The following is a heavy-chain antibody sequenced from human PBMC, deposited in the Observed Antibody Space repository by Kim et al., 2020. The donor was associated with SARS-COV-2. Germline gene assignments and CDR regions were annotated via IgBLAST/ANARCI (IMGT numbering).Heavy chain of an antibody. V-gene: IGHV3-21*01. CDR2: I. D-gene: IGHD1-1*01. Sequence: IYYADSVQRRFIISRDNAENLLYLQMNSLGAEDPAVYYCARVYSGSHHFDYWGQGTLLTVSS. CDR3: ARVYSGSHHFDY. J-gene: IGHJ4*02.